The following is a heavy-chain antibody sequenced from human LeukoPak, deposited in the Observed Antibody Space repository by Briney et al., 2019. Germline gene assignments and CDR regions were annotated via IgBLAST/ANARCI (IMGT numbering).Heavy chain of an antibody. CDR3: ARRERERGYSYGRGEYYYYMDV. Sequence: KPSETLSLTCTVSGGSISSYYWSWIRQPPGKGLEWIGYIYYSGSTNYNPSLKSRVTISVDTSKNQFSLKLSSVTAADTAVYYCARRERERGYSYGRGEYYYYMDVWGKGTTVTVSS. CDR2: IYYSGST. J-gene: IGHJ6*03. V-gene: IGHV4-59*12. D-gene: IGHD5-18*01. CDR1: GGSISSYY.